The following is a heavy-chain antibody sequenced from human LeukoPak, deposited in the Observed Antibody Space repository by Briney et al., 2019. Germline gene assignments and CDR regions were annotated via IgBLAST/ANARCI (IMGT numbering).Heavy chain of an antibody. CDR2: IWYDGSNT. J-gene: IGHJ4*02. V-gene: IGHV3-33*06. CDR1: GFTFSTYG. D-gene: IGHD1-1*01. Sequence: GGSLRLSCAASGFTFSTYGMHWVRQAPGKGLEWVAVIWYDGSNTHYADSVKGRFTISRDNSKNTLYLQMNSLRAEDTAIYYCAKDDTNWVPRDWGQGTLFTVSS. CDR3: AKDDTNWVPRD.